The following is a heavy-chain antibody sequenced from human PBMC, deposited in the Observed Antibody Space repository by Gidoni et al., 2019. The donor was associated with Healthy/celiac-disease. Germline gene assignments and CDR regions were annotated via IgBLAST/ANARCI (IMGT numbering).Heavy chain of an antibody. CDR3: ARDSAWTPNVGWDFDY. Sequence: QVQLVQSGAEVKKPGASVKVSCKASGYTFTGYYMHWVRQAPRQGLEWMGWINPNSGGTNYAQKFQGWVTMTRDTSISTAYMELSRLRSDDTAVYYCARDSAWTPNVGWDFDYWGQGTLVTVSS. V-gene: IGHV1-2*04. CDR1: GYTFTGYY. CDR2: INPNSGGT. D-gene: IGHD1-26*01. J-gene: IGHJ4*02.